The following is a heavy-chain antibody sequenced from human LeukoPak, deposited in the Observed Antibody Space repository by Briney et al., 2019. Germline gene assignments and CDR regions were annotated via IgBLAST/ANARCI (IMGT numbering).Heavy chain of an antibody. CDR2: IIPIFGTA. J-gene: IGHJ4*02. V-gene: IGHV1-69*06. D-gene: IGHD3-3*01. CDR1: GGTFSSYA. CDR3: ASLGFWSGYSHY. Sequence: SVKVSCKASGGTFSSYAISWVRQAPGQGLEWMGGIIPIFGTANYAQKFQGRVTITADKSTSTAYMELSSLRSEDTAVYYCASLGFWSGYSHYWGQGTLVTVSS.